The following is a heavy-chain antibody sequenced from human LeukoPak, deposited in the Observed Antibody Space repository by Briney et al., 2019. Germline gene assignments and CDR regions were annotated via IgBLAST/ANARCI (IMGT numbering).Heavy chain of an antibody. J-gene: IGHJ4*02. D-gene: IGHD1-26*01. CDR1: GYTLTELS. CDR3: ATDGWELQKNYFDY. V-gene: IGHV1-24*01. CDR2: FDPEDGET. Sequence: ASVKVSCKVSGYTLTELSMHWVRQAPGKGLEWMGGFDPEDGETIYAQKFQGRVTMTEDTSTDTAYMELSSLRSGDTAVYYCATDGWELQKNYFDYWGQGTLVTVSS.